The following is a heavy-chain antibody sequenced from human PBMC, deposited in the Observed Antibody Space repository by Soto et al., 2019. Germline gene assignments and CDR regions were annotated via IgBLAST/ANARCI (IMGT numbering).Heavy chain of an antibody. CDR2: INAGNGNT. CDR3: ARGITGAGGYVDY. V-gene: IGHV1-3*01. CDR1: GYTFTSYA. J-gene: IGHJ4*02. D-gene: IGHD1-20*01. Sequence: QVQLVQSGAEVKKPGASVKVSCKASGYTFTSYAMHWVRQAPGQRLEWMGWINAGNGNTKYSQKFQGRVTITRDTSASTAYMELSSLRSEDTAVYYCARGITGAGGYVDYWGQGTLVTVSS.